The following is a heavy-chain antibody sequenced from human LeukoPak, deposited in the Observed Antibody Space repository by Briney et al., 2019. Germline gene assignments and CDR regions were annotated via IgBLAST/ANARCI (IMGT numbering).Heavy chain of an antibody. J-gene: IGHJ4*02. CDR2: IYPGDSDT. CDR1: GYSFTSYW. V-gene: IGHV5-51*01. D-gene: IGHD5-24*01. Sequence: GESLKISCKGSGYSFTSYWIGWVRQMPGKGLEWMGIIYPGDSDTRYSPSFQGQVTISADKSISTAYLQWSSLRASDTAMYYCARRGHIGEMAPQYYVEYWGQGTLVTVYS. CDR3: ARRGHIGEMAPQYYVEY.